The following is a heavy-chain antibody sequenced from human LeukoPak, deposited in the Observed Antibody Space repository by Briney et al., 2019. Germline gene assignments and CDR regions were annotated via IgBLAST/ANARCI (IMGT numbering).Heavy chain of an antibody. D-gene: IGHD1-26*01. J-gene: IGHJ4*02. CDR3: ARVRWELPQFGY. CDR1: GFTFSSYS. CDR2: ISSSSSYI. Sequence: PGGSLRLSCAASGFTFSSYSMNWVRQAPGKGLEWVSSISSSSSYIYYADSVKGRFTISRDNAKNSLYLQMNSLRAEDTAVYYCARVRWELPQFGYWGQGTLVTVSS. V-gene: IGHV3-21*01.